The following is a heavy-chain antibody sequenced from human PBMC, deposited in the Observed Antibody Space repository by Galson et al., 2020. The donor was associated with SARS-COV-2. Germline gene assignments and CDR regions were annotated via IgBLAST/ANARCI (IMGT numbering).Heavy chain of an antibody. CDR3: ARGNYASGSSYFDL. CDR1: GFTFSLYS. Sequence: EGSLRLSCATSGFTFSLYSMNWVRQAPGKGLEWVSAITSDGGDMFYADSLKGRFTVSRDNAKNSVVLQMSSLRVEDTAVYYCARGNYASGSSYFDLWGQGTLVTVSS. D-gene: IGHD3-16*01. V-gene: IGHV3-21*01. J-gene: IGHJ4*02. CDR2: ITSDGGDM.